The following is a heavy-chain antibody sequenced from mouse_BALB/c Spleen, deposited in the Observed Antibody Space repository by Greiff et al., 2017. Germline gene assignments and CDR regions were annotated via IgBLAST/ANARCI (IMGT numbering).Heavy chain of an antibody. CDR2: ISNGGGST. CDR3: ARQYYYGSSYFDY. Sequence: EVMLVESGGGLVQPGGSLKLSCAASGFTFSSYTMSWVRQTPEKRLEWVAYISNGGGSTYYPDTVKGRFTISRDNAKNTLYLQMSSLKSEDTAMYYCARQYYYGSSYFDYWGQGTTLTVSS. V-gene: IGHV5-12-2*01. J-gene: IGHJ2*01. D-gene: IGHD1-1*01. CDR1: GFTFSSYT.